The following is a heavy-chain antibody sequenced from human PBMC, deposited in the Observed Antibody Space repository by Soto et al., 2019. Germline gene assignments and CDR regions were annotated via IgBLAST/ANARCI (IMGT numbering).Heavy chain of an antibody. J-gene: IGHJ6*03. V-gene: IGHV4-39*01. CDR3: ARHYSSSWYVYYYYMDV. Sequence: SETLSLTCTVSGGSISSSSYYWGWIRQPPGKGLEWIGRIYYSGSTYYNPSLKSRVTISVDTSKNQFSLKLSSVTAADTAVYYCARHYSSSWYVYYYYMDVWGKGTTVTVSS. D-gene: IGHD6-13*01. CDR2: IYYSGST. CDR1: GGSISSSSYY.